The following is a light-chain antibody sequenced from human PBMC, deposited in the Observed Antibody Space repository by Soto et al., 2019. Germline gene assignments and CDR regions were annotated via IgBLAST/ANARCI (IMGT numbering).Light chain of an antibody. J-gene: IGLJ3*02. CDR1: SSNIGTNF. Sequence: QSALTQPPSASGTSGQRVTISCSGSSSNIGTNFVYWYQQVPGTAPKLLIYRSDQRPSGVPDRFSGSKSGTSASLAISGLRSEDEADYYCAAWDDTLSGHYVFGRGTKLTVL. CDR2: RSD. V-gene: IGLV1-47*01. CDR3: AAWDDTLSGHYV.